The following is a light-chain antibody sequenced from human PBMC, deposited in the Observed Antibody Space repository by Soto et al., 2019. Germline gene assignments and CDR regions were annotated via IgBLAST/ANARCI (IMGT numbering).Light chain of an antibody. CDR1: QSISRY. J-gene: IGKJ5*01. CDR2: VAS. Sequence: DIQMAQSPSSLSASVEDRVIITCRASQSISRYLNWYQQKPGKAPNLLIYVASSLQSEVPSRFSGSGSGTDFTLTITSLQPEDFATYYCQQSYGTPITFGQGTRLEI. CDR3: QQSYGTPIT. V-gene: IGKV1-39*01.